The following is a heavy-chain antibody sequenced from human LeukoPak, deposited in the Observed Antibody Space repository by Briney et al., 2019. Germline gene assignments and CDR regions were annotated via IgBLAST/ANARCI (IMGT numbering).Heavy chain of an antibody. CDR3: AKGVGYYYYYGMDV. Sequence: GGSLRLSCAASGFNFASHWMHWVRQAPGKGLEWVSGISGGGGSTYYADSVKGRFTISKDNSKNTLYLQMNSLRAEDTAVYYCAKGVGYYYYYGMDVWGQGTTVTVSS. CDR2: ISGGGGST. J-gene: IGHJ6*02. V-gene: IGHV3-23*01. CDR1: GFNFASHW.